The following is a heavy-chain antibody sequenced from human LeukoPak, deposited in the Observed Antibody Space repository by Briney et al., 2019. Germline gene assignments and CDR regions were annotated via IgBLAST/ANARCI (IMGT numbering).Heavy chain of an antibody. CDR3: ARAGYCSSTSCYVDLPDY. Sequence: PGGSLRLSCAASGFTFSNYGIHWVRQAPGKGLEWVAFIRYDGSNKYYADSVKGRFTISRDNAKNSLYLQMNSLRAEDTAVYYCARAGYCSSTSCYVDLPDYWGQGTLVTVSS. CDR1: GFTFSNYG. V-gene: IGHV3-30*02. CDR2: IRYDGSNK. J-gene: IGHJ4*02. D-gene: IGHD2-2*01.